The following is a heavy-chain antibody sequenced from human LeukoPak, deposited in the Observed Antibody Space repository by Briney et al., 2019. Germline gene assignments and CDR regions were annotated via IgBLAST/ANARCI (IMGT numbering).Heavy chain of an antibody. CDR1: GGSISGYH. D-gene: IGHD6-13*01. J-gene: IGHJ5*02. CDR2: VYDSGDT. CDR3: ARGIAEGNWFDP. V-gene: IGHV4-59*01. Sequence: SETLSLTCAVSGGSISGYHWSWIRQPPGKELEWIGYVYDSGDTNYNPSLKSRVTISVDTSENQFSLNLSSVTAADTAVYYCARGIAEGNWFDPWGQGTRVTISS.